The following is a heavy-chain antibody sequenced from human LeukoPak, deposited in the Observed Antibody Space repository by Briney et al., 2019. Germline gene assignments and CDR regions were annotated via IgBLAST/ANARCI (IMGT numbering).Heavy chain of an antibody. V-gene: IGHV3-23*01. Sequence: GGSLRLSCAASGFTFSSYAMSWVRQAPGRGLEWVSAISGSGGSTYYADSVKGRFAISRDNSKNTLYLQMNSLRAEDTAVYYCAKVPAASWFDPWGQGTLVTVSS. CDR3: AKVPAASWFDP. J-gene: IGHJ5*02. CDR1: GFTFSSYA. D-gene: IGHD2-2*01. CDR2: ISGSGGST.